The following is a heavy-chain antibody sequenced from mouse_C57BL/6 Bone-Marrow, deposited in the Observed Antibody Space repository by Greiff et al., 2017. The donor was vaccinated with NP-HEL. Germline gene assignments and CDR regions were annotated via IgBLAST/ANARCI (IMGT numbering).Heavy chain of an antibody. CDR2: IDPSDSYT. D-gene: IGHD1-1*01. CDR1: GYTFTSYW. J-gene: IGHJ3*01. V-gene: IGHV1-69*01. CDR3: AREGYYGSSYGFAY. Sequence: VQLQQPGAELVMPGASVKLSCKASGYTFTSYWMHWVKQRPGQGLEWIGEIDPSDSYTNYNQKFKVKSTLTVDKSSSTAYMQLSSLTSEDSAVYYCAREGYYGSSYGFAYWGQGTLVTVSA.